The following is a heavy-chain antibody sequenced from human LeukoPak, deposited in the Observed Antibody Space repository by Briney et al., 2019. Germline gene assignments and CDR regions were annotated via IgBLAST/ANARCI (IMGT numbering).Heavy chain of an antibody. Sequence: GGSLRLSCAVSGFTFSTYEMNWFRQVPGKGLEWVSYISSSGDNKQYTSSVEGRFTISRDNAKNSLYLEMDSLGVEDTAIYYCARDGRAGVVRAFRLFDYWGHGTLVSVSS. CDR3: ARDGRAGVVRAFRLFDY. CDR2: ISSSGDNK. CDR1: GFTFSTYE. J-gene: IGHJ4*01. V-gene: IGHV3-48*03. D-gene: IGHD2-15*01.